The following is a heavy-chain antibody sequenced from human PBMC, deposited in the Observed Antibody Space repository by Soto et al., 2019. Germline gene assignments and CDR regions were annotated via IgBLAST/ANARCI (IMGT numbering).Heavy chain of an antibody. Sequence: GGSLRLSCAASGFTFDDYAMHWVRQAPGKGLEWVSGISWNSGSIGYADSVKGRFTISRDNAKNSLYLQMNSLRAEDTALYYCAKDNEPVAAGYFQHWGQGTLVTVSS. CDR1: GFTFDDYA. CDR2: ISWNSGSI. CDR3: AKDNEPVAAGYFQH. D-gene: IGHD2-15*01. J-gene: IGHJ1*01. V-gene: IGHV3-9*01.